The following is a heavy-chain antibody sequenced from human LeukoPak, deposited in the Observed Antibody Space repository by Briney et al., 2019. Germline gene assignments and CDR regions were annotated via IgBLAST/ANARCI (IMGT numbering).Heavy chain of an antibody. V-gene: IGHV5-10-1*01. Sequence: GESPKISCKGSGYSFTSYWISWVRQMPGKGLEWMGRIDPSDSYTNYSPSFQGHVTISADKSISTAYLQWSSLKASDTAMYYCARHPDYGDYPYYFDYWGQGTLVTVSS. J-gene: IGHJ4*02. CDR3: ARHPDYGDYPYYFDY. CDR1: GYSFTSYW. CDR2: IDPSDSYT. D-gene: IGHD4-17*01.